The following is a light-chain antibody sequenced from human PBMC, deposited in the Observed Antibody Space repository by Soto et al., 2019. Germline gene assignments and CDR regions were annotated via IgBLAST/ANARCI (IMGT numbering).Light chain of an antibody. V-gene: IGKV3-15*01. CDR1: QSVSSN. Sequence: TLSVSPGERATLSCRASQSVSSNLAWYQQKPGQAPRLLIYDASTRATGIPARFSGSGSGTEFTLTISSLQSEDFGVYYCQQYTNWRTFGQGTKVDIK. CDR2: DAS. J-gene: IGKJ1*01. CDR3: QQYTNWRT.